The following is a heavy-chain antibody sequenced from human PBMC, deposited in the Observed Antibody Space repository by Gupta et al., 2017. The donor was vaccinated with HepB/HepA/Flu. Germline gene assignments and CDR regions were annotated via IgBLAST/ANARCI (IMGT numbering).Heavy chain of an antibody. D-gene: IGHD4-17*01. V-gene: IGHV4-39*01. CDR1: GGSISGYY. CDR3: ARHPGLRVADY. J-gene: IGHJ4*02. CDR2: IYYSGTT. Sequence: QLQLQESGPGLVKPSETLSLSCTVSGGSISGYYWTWIWQPPGKGLEWIGSIYYSGTTYYNPSLKSGVTISVDTSKNQFFLRLSSVTAADTAVYYCARHPGLRVADYWGQGTLITVSS.